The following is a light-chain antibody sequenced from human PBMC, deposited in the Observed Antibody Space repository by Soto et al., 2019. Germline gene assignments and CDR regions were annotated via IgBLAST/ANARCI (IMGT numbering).Light chain of an antibody. CDR1: QGISTY. CDR2: AAS. Sequence: IQLTQSPSSLSASVGDRVTITCRASQGISTYLAWYQQKPGKAPKLLIYAASTLQGGVPSRFSGSGSGTDFTLTISSLHPEDFATYYCQQCLTTPRTFGQGTRVEI. V-gene: IGKV1-9*01. J-gene: IGKJ1*01. CDR3: QQCLTTPRT.